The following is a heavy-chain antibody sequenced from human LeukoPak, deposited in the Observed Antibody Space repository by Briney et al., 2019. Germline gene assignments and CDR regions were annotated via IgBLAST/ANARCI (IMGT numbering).Heavy chain of an antibody. Sequence: PSETLSLTCTVSGGSISSSGYYWGWIRQPPGKGLEWIASIYYSGSTYYNPSLKSRVTISVDTSKNQLSLKLSSLTAADTAVYYCARHEYSGSYYGLSWYDPWGQGTLVTVSS. CDR1: GGSISSSGYY. V-gene: IGHV4-39*01. D-gene: IGHD1-26*01. CDR2: IYYSGST. J-gene: IGHJ5*02. CDR3: ARHEYSGSYYGLSWYDP.